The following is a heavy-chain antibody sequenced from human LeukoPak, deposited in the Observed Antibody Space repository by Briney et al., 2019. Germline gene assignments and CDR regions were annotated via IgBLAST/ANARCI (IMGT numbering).Heavy chain of an antibody. Sequence: PSETLSLTCAVSGGSISTYYWSWIRQPPGQGLEWIGYFYYSGSTNYNSSLKSRVTISVDTSKNQFSLKLYSVTAADTAVYYCARHYYPAAAGDYWGQGTLVTVSS. CDR3: ARHYYPAAAGDY. J-gene: IGHJ4*02. V-gene: IGHV4-59*08. D-gene: IGHD6-25*01. CDR1: GGSISTYY. CDR2: FYYSGST.